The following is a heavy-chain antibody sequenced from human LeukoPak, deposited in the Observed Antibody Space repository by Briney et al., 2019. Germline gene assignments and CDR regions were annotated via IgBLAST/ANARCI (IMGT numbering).Heavy chain of an antibody. CDR2: IYYSGST. CDR3: SSEYNGSSKRG. V-gene: IGHV4-39*01. J-gene: IGHJ4*02. D-gene: IGHD1-14*01. CDR1: GGSISSSNYY. Sequence: PSETLSLTCTVSGGSISSSNYYWAWIRQPPGKGLEWIGSIYYSGSTYYNPSLKSRVTISVDTSENQFSLKLTSVTAADTAVYFCSSEYNGSSKRGWGQGTLVTVSS.